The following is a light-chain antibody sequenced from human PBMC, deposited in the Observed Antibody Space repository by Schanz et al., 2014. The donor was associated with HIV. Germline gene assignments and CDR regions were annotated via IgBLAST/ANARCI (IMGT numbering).Light chain of an antibody. V-gene: IGLV1-47*01. Sequence: QSVLTQPPSASGTPGQRVTISCSGSSSNIGSNYVYWYQQLPGTAPKLLIYRNNQRPSGVPDRFSGSKSGTSASLAISGLQAEDEADYYCCSYTTTSTYVFGAGTKLTVL. J-gene: IGLJ1*01. CDR1: SSNIGSNY. CDR3: CSYTTTSTYV. CDR2: RNN.